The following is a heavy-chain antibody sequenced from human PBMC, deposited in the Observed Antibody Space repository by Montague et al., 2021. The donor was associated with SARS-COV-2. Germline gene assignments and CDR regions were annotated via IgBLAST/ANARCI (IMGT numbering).Heavy chain of an antibody. CDR3: ARRGRPYSGYTTGYFDY. CDR2: IDPSDSYT. CDR1: GYIFIGHW. D-gene: IGHD5-12*01. J-gene: IGHJ4*02. Sequence: QSGAEVKKPGESLRISCKVSGYIFIGHWITWVRQMPGKGLEWMGRIDPSDSYTNYSPSFQGHVSISVDKSISTAYLQWSSLKASDTAMYYCARRGRPYSGYTTGYFDYWGQGTLVTVSS. V-gene: IGHV5-10-1*01.